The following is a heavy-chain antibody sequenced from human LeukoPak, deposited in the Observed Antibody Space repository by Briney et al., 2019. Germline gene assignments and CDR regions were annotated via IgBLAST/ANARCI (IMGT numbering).Heavy chain of an antibody. D-gene: IGHD5-18*01. CDR2: LHYTGNT. CDR1: GFTFSNYA. V-gene: IGHV4-59*01. J-gene: IGHJ4*02. CDR3: ARDTAMAHYFDY. Sequence: GSLRLSCAASGFTFSNYAMSWVRQAPGKGLEWIGYLHYTGNTNYNPSLKSRVTISVDTSKNQFSLRLSSVTAADTALYYCARDTAMAHYFDYWGQGTLVTVSS.